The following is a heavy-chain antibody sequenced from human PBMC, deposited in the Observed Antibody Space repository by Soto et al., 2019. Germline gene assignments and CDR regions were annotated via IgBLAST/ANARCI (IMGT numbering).Heavy chain of an antibody. CDR2: IYYSGST. V-gene: IGHV4-30-4*01. J-gene: IGHJ3*02. CDR1: GGSISSGDYY. CDR3: AGLFAYYDKEPGAFDI. Sequence: QVQLQESGPGLVKPSQTLSLTCTVSGGSISSGDYYWSWIRQPPGKGLEWIGYIYYSGSTYYNPSLQSRVTISVGTSKNHSSLNLNSVTAVDTSVYYCAGLFAYYDKEPGAFDIWGQGTMVTVSS. D-gene: IGHD3-22*01.